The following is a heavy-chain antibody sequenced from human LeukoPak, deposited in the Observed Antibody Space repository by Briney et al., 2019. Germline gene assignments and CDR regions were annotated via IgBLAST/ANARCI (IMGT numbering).Heavy chain of an antibody. CDR2: INYSGST. CDR1: GGSFSGYY. Sequence: PSETLSLTCAVYGGSFSGYYWSWIRQPPGKGLEWIGEINYSGSTNYNPSLKSRVTISVDTSKNQFSLKLSSVTAADTAVYYCARISRWGPYWGQGILVIVSS. D-gene: IGHD3-16*01. V-gene: IGHV4-34*01. CDR3: ARISRWGPY. J-gene: IGHJ4*02.